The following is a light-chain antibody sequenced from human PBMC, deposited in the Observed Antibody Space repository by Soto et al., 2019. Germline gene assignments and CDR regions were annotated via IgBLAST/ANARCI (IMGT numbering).Light chain of an antibody. J-gene: IGKJ1*01. CDR1: QSISSW. Sequence: DIQMHQSPSTLSAYVGDRVTNTCRASQSISSWLAWYQQKPGKAPKLLIYDASSLESGVPSRFSGRGSGTEFTLTISSLQPDDCATYYCQQYNSYWTFGQGTKVDI. V-gene: IGKV1-5*01. CDR3: QQYNSYWT. CDR2: DAS.